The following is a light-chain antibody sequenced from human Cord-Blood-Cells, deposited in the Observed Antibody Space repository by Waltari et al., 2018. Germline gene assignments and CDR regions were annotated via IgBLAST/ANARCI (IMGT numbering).Light chain of an antibody. J-gene: IGKJ2*01. CDR3: QQSYSTPYT. Sequence: DIQMTQSPSSLSASVGDRVTITCRASQSISSYLNWYQQKPGKATKLLIYAASSLQSGVPSRFSGSGSGTDFTLTISSLQPEDFATYYCQQSYSTPYTFRQGTKLESK. CDR2: AAS. V-gene: IGKV1-39*01. CDR1: QSISSY.